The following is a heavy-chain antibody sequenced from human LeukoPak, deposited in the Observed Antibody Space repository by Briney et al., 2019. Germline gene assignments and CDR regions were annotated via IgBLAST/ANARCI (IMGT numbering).Heavy chain of an antibody. CDR1: GYSISSGYY. CDR2: IYHSGST. Sequence: SETLSLTCTVSGYSISSGYYWGWIRQPPGKGLEWIGSIYHSGSTYYNPSLKSRVTVSVDTSKNQFSLKLSSVTAADTAVYYCARVLQLWNHYFDYWGQGTLVTVSS. V-gene: IGHV4-38-2*02. CDR3: ARVLQLWNHYFDY. J-gene: IGHJ4*02. D-gene: IGHD5-18*01.